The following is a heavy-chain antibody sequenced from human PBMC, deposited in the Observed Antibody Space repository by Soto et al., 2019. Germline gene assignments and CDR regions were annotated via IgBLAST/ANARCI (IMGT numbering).Heavy chain of an antibody. CDR1: RYTCSNCG. Sequence: GASVKVFCKASRYTCSNCGTSWVRQPPEQGLEWITWISAYTGNTNYAQTFQGRGTMNTATLTSRAYMELRGLRSNDTAVDYCARVLAYSSSWWRHSAFVIRGQGTMVTVSS. V-gene: IGHV1-18*01. CDR2: ISAYTGNT. J-gene: IGHJ3*02. D-gene: IGHD6-13*01. CDR3: ARVLAYSSSWWRHSAFVI.